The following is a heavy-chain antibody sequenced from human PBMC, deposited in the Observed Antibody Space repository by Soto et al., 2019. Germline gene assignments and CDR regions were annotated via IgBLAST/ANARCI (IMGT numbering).Heavy chain of an antibody. CDR1: GYTFTSYA. Sequence: GASVKVSCKASGYTFTSYAMHWVRQAPGQRLEWMGWINAGNGNTKYSQKFQGRVTITRDTSASTAYMELSSLRSEDTAVYYCARDRMKQFTGTLYALEYYYYMEVWGKGPTVNVSS. V-gene: IGHV1-3*01. D-gene: IGHD2-2*02. J-gene: IGHJ6*03. CDR2: INAGNGNT. CDR3: ARDRMKQFTGTLYALEYYYYMEV.